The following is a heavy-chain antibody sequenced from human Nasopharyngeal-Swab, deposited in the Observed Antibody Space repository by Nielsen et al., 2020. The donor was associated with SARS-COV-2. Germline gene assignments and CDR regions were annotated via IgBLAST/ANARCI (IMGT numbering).Heavy chain of an antibody. CDR3: AKDRRSSWFEDYDAIDI. J-gene: IGHJ3*02. CDR1: GFTFSTYA. V-gene: IGHV3-23*01. D-gene: IGHD6-13*01. Sequence: GEFLKLSCAASGFTFSTYAMTWVRQPPGPGLELVSAISGSGGSTYYADSVKGRFTISRDNSKNTLYLQMNSLRAEDTAVYYCAKDRRSSWFEDYDAIDIWGQGTMVTVSS. CDR2: ISGSGGST.